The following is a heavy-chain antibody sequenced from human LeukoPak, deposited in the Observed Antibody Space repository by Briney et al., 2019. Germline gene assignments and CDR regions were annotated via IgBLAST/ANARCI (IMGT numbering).Heavy chain of an antibody. J-gene: IGHJ6*02. CDR2: ISAYKGGT. CDR3: ATGKVVPALPPIEMDV. V-gene: IGHV1-18*01. D-gene: IGHD2-2*01. CDR1: GYTLRSYG. Sequence: ASVKVSCKASGYTLRSYGISWVRQAPGQGLEWMGWISAYKGGTNYAEKFQGRVTMTEDTSTDTAYMELSSLRSEDTAVYYCATGKVVPALPPIEMDVWGQGTTVTVSS.